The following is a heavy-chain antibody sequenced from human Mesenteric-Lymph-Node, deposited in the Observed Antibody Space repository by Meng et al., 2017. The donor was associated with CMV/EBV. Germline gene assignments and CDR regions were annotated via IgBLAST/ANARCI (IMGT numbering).Heavy chain of an antibody. Sequence: TFSGFAVNWVRQATGQGIGWMGRISPMTHTTTYAQRFLGRVTIVANKYATTVDMQLSSLRSEDTAVYFCANGSYSKFESRLMNWFDPWGQGTLVTVSS. J-gene: IGHJ5*02. CDR2: ISPMTHTT. CDR3: ANGSYSKFESRLMNWFDP. D-gene: IGHD4-11*01. CDR1: TFSGFA. V-gene: IGHV1-69*04.